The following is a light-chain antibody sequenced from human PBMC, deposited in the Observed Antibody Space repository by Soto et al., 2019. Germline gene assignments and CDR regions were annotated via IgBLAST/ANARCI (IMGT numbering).Light chain of an antibody. CDR3: QKYNSAPHT. J-gene: IGKJ2*01. CDR1: QGISTY. V-gene: IGKV1-27*01. CDR2: AAS. Sequence: DIHMTQSPSSLSASVGDRVTITCRASQGISTYLAWYQQKTGKVPKLLIYAASTLQSGVPSRFSGRGSVTDFTLNISSLQPEDVATYYCQKYNSAPHTFGQGTKLEIK.